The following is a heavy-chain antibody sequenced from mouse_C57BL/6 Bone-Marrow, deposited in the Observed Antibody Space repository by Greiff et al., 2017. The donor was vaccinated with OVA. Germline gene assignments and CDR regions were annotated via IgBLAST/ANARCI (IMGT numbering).Heavy chain of an antibody. CDR2: IDPSDSYT. CDR1: GYTFTSYW. D-gene: IGHD1-1*01. CDR3: ANFITTVVANAMDY. V-gene: IGHV1-50*01. Sequence: QVQLQQSGAELVKPGASVKLSCKASGYTFTSYWMQWVKQRPGQGLEWIGEIDPSDSYTNYNQKFKGKATLTVDTSSSTAYMQLSSLTSEDSAVYYCANFITTVVANAMDYWGQGTSVTVSS. J-gene: IGHJ4*01.